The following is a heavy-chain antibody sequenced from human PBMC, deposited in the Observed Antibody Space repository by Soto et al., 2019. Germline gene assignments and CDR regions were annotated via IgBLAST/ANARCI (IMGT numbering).Heavy chain of an antibody. CDR2: INHSGST. J-gene: IGHJ6*02. CDR3: ARIRVTMVRGVIINYYYYGMDV. V-gene: IGHV4-34*01. CDR1: GGSFSGYY. Sequence: SETLSLTCAVYGGSFSGYYWSWIRQPPGKGLEWIGEINHSGSTNYNPPLKSRVTISVDTSKNQFSLKLSSVTAADTAVYYCARIRVTMVRGVIINYYYYGMDVWGQGTTVTVSS. D-gene: IGHD3-10*01.